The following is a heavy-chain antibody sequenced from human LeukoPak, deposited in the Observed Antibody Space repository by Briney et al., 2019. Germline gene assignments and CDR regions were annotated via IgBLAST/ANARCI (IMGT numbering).Heavy chain of an antibody. CDR3: ARAYGSGSQVDY. V-gene: IGHV3-21*01. D-gene: IGHD3-10*01. CDR1: GFTFSSYS. J-gene: IGHJ4*02. CDR2: ISSSSSHI. Sequence: GGSLRLSCAASGFTFSSYSMNWVRQAPGKGLEWVSSISSSSSHIYYADSVKGRFTISRDNAKNSLYLQMNSLRAEDTAVYYCARAYGSGSQVDYWGQGTLVTVSS.